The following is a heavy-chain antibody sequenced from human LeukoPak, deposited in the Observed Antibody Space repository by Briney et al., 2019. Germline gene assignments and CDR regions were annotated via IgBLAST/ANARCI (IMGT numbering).Heavy chain of an antibody. CDR2: ISGSGGST. CDR3: AKNYMFWGRIRAAYFDY. J-gene: IGHJ4*02. D-gene: IGHD3-16*01. V-gene: IGHV3-23*01. CDR1: GFTFSSYA. Sequence: GGSLRLSCAASGFTFSSYAMSWVRQAPGKGLEWVSAISGSGGSTYYADSVKGRFTISRDNSKNTLYLQMNSLRAEDTAVYYCAKNYMFWGRIRAAYFDYWGQGTLVTVSS.